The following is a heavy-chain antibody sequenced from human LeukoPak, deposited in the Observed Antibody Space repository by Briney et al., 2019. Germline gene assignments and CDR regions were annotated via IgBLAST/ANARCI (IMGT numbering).Heavy chain of an antibody. CDR3: ARYCSTTTCYGVLSS. V-gene: IGHV1-18*01. CDR1: GYTFTSYG. CDR2: ISAYNGHT. Sequence: ASVKVSCKASGYTFTSYGISWVRQAPGQGLEWMGWISAYNGHTNYAQKLQGRGTMTTDTSTSTAYMEMRSLRSDDTAVYYCARYCSTTTCYGVLSSWGQGTLVTVSS. D-gene: IGHD2-2*01. J-gene: IGHJ5*02.